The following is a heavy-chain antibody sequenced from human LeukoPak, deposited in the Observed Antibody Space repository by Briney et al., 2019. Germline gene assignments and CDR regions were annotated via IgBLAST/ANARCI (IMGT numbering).Heavy chain of an antibody. CDR2: INHSGST. J-gene: IGHJ4*02. V-gene: IGHV4-34*01. CDR1: GGSFSGYY. Sequence: SETLSLTCAVYGGSFSGYYWSWIRQPPGKGLEWIGEINHSGSTNYNPSLKSRVTISVDTSKNQFSLKLSSVTAADTAVYYCAKDIETDYDSSGYYGYWGQGTLVTVSS. D-gene: IGHD3-22*01. CDR3: AKDIETDYDSSGYYGY.